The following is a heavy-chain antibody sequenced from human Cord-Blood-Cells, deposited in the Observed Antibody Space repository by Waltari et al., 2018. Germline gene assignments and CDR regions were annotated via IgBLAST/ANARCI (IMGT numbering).Heavy chain of an antibody. V-gene: IGHV1-69*01. D-gene: IGHD3-22*01. CDR1: GGTFSSYA. J-gene: IGHJ4*02. CDR3: ARSNGPYYDSSGYYHYFDY. Sequence: QVQLVQSGAEVKKPGSSVKVSCKASGGTFSSYAISWVRQAPGQGLEWMGGIIPIFGTANYAQKFQGRVTITADESTSTAYMELSSLRSEDTAVYYCARSNGPYYDSSGYYHYFDYRGQGTLVTVSS. CDR2: IIPIFGTA.